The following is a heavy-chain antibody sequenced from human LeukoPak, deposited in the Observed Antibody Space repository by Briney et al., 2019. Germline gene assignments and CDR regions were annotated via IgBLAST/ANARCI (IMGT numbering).Heavy chain of an antibody. J-gene: IGHJ6*02. CDR3: ARAPGQRPSRAYYYYAMDV. CDR1: GGTFSSYA. CDR2: IIPILETA. Sequence: SVTVSCKTSGGTFSSYAISWVRQAPGQGLEWMGGIIPILETANYAQKFQGKITITADESTRTAYMELSSLRSEDTAVYYCARAPGQRPSRAYYYYAMDVWGQGTTVTVSS. V-gene: IGHV1-69*13. D-gene: IGHD6-25*01.